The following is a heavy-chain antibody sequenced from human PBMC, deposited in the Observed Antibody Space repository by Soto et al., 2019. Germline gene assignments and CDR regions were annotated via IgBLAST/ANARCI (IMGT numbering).Heavy chain of an antibody. Sequence: GESLKISFKGSGYSFTSYWIGWVRQIPVKGLEWMGIIYPGDSDTRYSPSFQGQVTISADKSISTAYLQWSSLKASDTAMYYCARRSIAARRYYGMDVWGQGTTVTVSS. CDR1: GYSFTSYW. V-gene: IGHV5-51*01. D-gene: IGHD6-6*01. CDR3: ARRSIAARRYYGMDV. CDR2: IYPGDSDT. J-gene: IGHJ6*02.